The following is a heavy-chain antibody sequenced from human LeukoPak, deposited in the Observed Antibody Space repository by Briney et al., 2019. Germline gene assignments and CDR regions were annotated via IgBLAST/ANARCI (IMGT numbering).Heavy chain of an antibody. CDR3: ARGLGYFDWFPRWFDP. V-gene: IGHV4-34*01. CDR2: INHSGST. CDR1: GGSFSGYY. D-gene: IGHD3-9*01. Sequence: PSETLSLTCAVYGGSFSGYYWSWIRQPPGKGLEWIGEINHSGSTNYSPSLKSRVTISVDTSKNQFSLKLSSVTAADTAVYYCARGLGYFDWFPRWFDPWGQGTLVTVSS. J-gene: IGHJ5*02.